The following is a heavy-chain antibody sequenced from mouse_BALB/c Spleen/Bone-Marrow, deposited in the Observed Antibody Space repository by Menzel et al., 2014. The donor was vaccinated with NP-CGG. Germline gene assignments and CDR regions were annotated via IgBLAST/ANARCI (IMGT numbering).Heavy chain of an antibody. J-gene: IGHJ3*01. V-gene: IGHV1-9*01. CDR1: GYAFSTYW. CDR3: AKIGFQEWVSY. CDR2: ISPGTGNT. Sequence: VMLVESGTELMKPGASVKISCKATGYAFSTYWIQRIKQRPGHGLDWIGEISPGTGNTNNNEKFRGKATFTADASSNPACMRLSSLTSEHSDVYFCAKIGFQEWVSYWGQGT. D-gene: IGHD1-3*01.